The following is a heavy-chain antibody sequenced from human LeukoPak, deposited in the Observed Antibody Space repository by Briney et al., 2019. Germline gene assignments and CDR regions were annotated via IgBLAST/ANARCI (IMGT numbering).Heavy chain of an antibody. V-gene: IGHV4-39*01. D-gene: IGHD3-3*01. CDR2: IYYSGTT. CDR1: GGSISSSSYS. J-gene: IGHJ4*02. Sequence: SETLSLTCTVSGGSISSSSYSWGWIRQPPGKGLEWIGSIYYSGTTYYNPSLQTRVTISVDTSKIQFSLKLSSVAATDTAVYFCARLRFDFWSGYTHPYFDYWGQGTLVTVSS. CDR3: ARLRFDFWSGYTHPYFDY.